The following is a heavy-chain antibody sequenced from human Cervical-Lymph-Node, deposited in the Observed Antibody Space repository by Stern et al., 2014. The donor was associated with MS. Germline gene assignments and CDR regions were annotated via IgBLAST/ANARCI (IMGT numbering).Heavy chain of an antibody. J-gene: IGHJ5*02. CDR3: ANSIA. CDR1: GFTFSDYY. Sequence: DQLVESGGGLVKPGGSLTLSWVASGFTFSDYYMNWIRQAPGKGLEWVSYINGSGTARYYADSVKGRFTISRDNAKKSLYLHMNSLRVEDTAVYYCANSIAWGQGALVTVSS. CDR2: INGSGTAR. D-gene: IGHD2/OR15-2a*01. V-gene: IGHV3-11*01.